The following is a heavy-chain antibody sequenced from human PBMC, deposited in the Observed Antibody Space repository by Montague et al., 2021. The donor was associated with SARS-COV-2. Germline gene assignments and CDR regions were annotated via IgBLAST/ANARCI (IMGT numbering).Heavy chain of an antibody. Sequence: SLKLSCAASGFTFSSYAMHWVRQAPGKGLEWVAVISYDGSNKYYADSVKGRFTISRDNSKNTLYLQMNSLRAEGTAVYYCAREGYSYGGGYFDYWGQGTLVTVSS. J-gene: IGHJ4*02. CDR2: ISYDGSNK. V-gene: IGHV3-30-3*01. CDR1: GFTFSSYA. CDR3: AREGYSYGGGYFDY. D-gene: IGHD5-18*01.